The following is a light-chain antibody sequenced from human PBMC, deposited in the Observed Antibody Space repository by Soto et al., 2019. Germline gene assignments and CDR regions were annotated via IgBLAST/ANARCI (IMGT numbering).Light chain of an antibody. Sequence: EIVVTQSPATLSLSPGDRATLSCRASQSVGSYLAWYQQKPGQAPRLLIYGASNRATGIPARFSGSGSGTDFTLTISSLEPEDFATYYCQQSDSLPITFGQGTRLEI. CDR2: GAS. CDR3: QQSDSLPIT. J-gene: IGKJ5*01. CDR1: QSVGSY. V-gene: IGKV3-11*01.